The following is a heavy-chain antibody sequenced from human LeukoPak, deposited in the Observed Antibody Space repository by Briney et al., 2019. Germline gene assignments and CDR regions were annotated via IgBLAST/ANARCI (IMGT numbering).Heavy chain of an antibody. CDR2: IYDRGPA. V-gene: IGHV4-30-2*01. D-gene: IGHD3-10*01. CDR3: ARSRQASGLFSS. CDR1: GYAIISGGFS. J-gene: IGHJ5*02. Sequence: PSETLSLTCTVSGYAIISGGFSWNWIRQPPGKGLEWIGCIYDRGPAHYNPSLKSRFTISVDRPKNQFFLNVTSLTAADTAVYYCARSRQASGLFSSWGQGALVVVSS.